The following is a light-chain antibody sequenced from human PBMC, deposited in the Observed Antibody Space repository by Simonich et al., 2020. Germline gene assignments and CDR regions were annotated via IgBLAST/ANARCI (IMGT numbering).Light chain of an antibody. CDR2: AAS. J-gene: IGKJ4*01. CDR3: QQSYSTPLT. Sequence: DIQMTQSPSSLSASVGDRVTITCRASQSISNYLYWYQQKPGKAPKLLIYAASRLQSGVPSRCSGSGSGTDFTLTISSLQPEDFATYYCQQSYSTPLTFGGGTKVEIK. V-gene: IGKV1-39*01. CDR1: QSISNY.